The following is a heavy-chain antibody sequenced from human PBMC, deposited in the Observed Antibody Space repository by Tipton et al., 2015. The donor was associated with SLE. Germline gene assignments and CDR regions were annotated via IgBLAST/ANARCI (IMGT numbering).Heavy chain of an antibody. CDR3: ARQGIAVRYFDY. Sequence: TLSLTCTVSGGSISRNYWRSIRQTPGKGQEWIGYIYYSGRTNYNPSLKSRVTISVDTSKNQFSLKLSSVTAADTAVYYCARQGIAVRYFDYCVQGTLVTVSS. V-gene: IGHV4-59*08. CDR2: IYYSGRT. D-gene: IGHD6-19*01. J-gene: IGHJ4*02. CDR1: GGSISRNY.